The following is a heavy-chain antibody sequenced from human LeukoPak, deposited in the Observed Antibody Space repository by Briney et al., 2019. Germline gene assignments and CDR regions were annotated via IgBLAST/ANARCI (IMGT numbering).Heavy chain of an antibody. CDR3: AQSVAGTENWFDP. CDR1: GGTFSSYA. D-gene: IGHD6-19*01. Sequence: SVKVSCKASGGTFSSYAISWVRQAPGQGLEWMGGIIPIFGTANYAQKFQGRVTITADESTSTAYMELSSLRSDDTAVYYCAQSVAGTENWFDPWGQGTLVTVSS. V-gene: IGHV1-69*01. CDR2: IIPIFGTA. J-gene: IGHJ5*02.